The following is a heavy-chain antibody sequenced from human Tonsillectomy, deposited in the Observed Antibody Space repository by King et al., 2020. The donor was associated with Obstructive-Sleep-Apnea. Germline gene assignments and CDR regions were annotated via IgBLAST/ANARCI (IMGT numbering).Heavy chain of an antibody. CDR1: GFTFRNYA. J-gene: IGHJ4*02. CDR3: ARSRYSGTYYLGFYFDY. D-gene: IGHD1-26*01. CDR2: ISYDGSDK. Sequence: QLVQSGGGVVQPGRSLRLSCAASGFTFRNYAMHWVRQAPGKGLEWVAVISYDGSDKYYADSVKGRFTISRDNSKNKVYLQMNSLRAEDTAVYYCARSRYSGTYYLGFYFDYWGQGTLVTVSS. V-gene: IGHV3-30-3*01.